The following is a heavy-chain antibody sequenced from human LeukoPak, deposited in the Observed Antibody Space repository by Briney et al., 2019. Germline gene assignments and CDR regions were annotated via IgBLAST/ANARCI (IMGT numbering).Heavy chain of an antibody. CDR3: TRVRIAARRYYYYGMDV. CDR1: GFTFGDYA. Sequence: GGSLRLSCTASGFTFGDYAMSWVRQAPGKGLEWVGFIRSKAYGGTTEYAASVKGRFTISRDDSKSIAYLQTNSLKTEDTAVYYCTRVRIAARRYYYYGMDVWGQGTTVTVSS. CDR2: IRSKAYGGTT. D-gene: IGHD6-6*01. V-gene: IGHV3-49*04. J-gene: IGHJ6*02.